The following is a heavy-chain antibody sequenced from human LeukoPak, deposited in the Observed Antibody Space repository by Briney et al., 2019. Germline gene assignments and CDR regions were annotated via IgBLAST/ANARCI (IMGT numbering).Heavy chain of an antibody. V-gene: IGHV4-34*01. CDR1: GGFFSGYY. J-gene: IGHJ6*03. Sequence: SETLSLTCAVYGGFFSGYYWSWIRQPPGKGLEWIGEINHSGSTNYNPSLKSRVTMSVDTSKNQFSLKLSSVTAADTAMYYCAREVADYGGYYYYHYMDVWGKGTTVTISS. CDR2: INHSGST. CDR3: AREVADYGGYYYYHYMDV. D-gene: IGHD4-23*01.